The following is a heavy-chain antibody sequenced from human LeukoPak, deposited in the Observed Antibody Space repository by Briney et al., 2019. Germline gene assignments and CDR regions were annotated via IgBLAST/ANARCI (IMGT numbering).Heavy chain of an antibody. CDR1: GGSFSGYY. CDR3: ARQRGWRLQSNYYYYMDV. J-gene: IGHJ6*03. Sequence: SETLSLTCAVYGGSFSGYYWSWIRQPPGKGLEWIGEINHSGSTNYNPSLKSRVTISVDTSKSQFSLKLSSVTAADTAVYYCARQRGWRLQSNYYYYMDVWGKGTTVTVSS. V-gene: IGHV4-34*01. CDR2: INHSGST. D-gene: IGHD4-11*01.